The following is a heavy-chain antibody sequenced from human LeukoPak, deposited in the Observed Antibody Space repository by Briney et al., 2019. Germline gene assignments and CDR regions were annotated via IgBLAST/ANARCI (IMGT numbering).Heavy chain of an antibody. V-gene: IGHV1-69*06. D-gene: IGHD1-7*01. J-gene: IGHJ4*02. CDR3: ARDYNWNFANSSPFDY. CDR1: GDTPHSHA. CDR2: IIPAFGTA. Sequence: GASVKVSCKSSGDTPHSHAISWVRQAPEQGLEWMGRIIPAFGTANYAQKFQGRVTITADKSTRTAYMEMSSLRSEDTAVYYCARDYNWNFANSSPFDYWGQGTLVTVSS.